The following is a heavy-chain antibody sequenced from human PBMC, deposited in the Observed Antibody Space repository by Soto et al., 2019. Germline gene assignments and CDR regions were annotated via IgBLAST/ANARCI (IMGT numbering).Heavy chain of an antibody. CDR2: ISWEGGSI. CDR1: GFNFDDFA. J-gene: IGHJ4*02. D-gene: IGHD3-3*01. CDR3: AKDHDEDFGYDLDYFNS. Sequence: CAGSGFNFDDFAMHWVRQAPGKGLEWVSGISWEGGSIGYADSVKGRFIISRDNAKNSLFLQMNSLTAEDTALYYCAKDHDEDFGYDLDYFNSWGQGTQVTVSS. V-gene: IGHV3-9*01.